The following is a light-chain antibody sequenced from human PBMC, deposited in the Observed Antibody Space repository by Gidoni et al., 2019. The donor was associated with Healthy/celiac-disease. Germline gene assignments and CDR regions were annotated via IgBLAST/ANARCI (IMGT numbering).Light chain of an antibody. CDR2: GAS. CDR3: QQYGSALFT. Sequence: DIVLTQSPGTLSLSPGERATLYCRASQRVSSSYLAWYQQKPGQAPRLLIYGASSRATGIPDRFSGSGSGTDFTLTISRLEPEDFAVYYCQQYGSALFTFGPGTKVDIK. J-gene: IGKJ3*01. CDR1: QRVSSSY. V-gene: IGKV3-20*01.